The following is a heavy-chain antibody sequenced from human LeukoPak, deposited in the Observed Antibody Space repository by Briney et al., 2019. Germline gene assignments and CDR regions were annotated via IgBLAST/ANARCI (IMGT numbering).Heavy chain of an antibody. Sequence: PSETLSLTCAVYGGSFSDYYWSWIRQPPGKGLEWIGEINHGGSTSYNPSLKSRVTISVDTSKNQFSLNLNSVTAADTAVYYCAGLTVVTDRSDDFWGQGTLVTVSS. J-gene: IGHJ4*02. CDR1: GGSFSDYY. V-gene: IGHV4-34*01. D-gene: IGHD2-15*01. CDR2: INHGGST. CDR3: AGLTVVTDRSDDF.